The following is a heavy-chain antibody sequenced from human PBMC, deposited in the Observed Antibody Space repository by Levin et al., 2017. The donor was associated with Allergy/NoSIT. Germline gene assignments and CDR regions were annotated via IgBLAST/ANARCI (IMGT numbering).Heavy chain of an antibody. V-gene: IGHV3-30-3*01. CDR1: GFTFRSYA. D-gene: IGHD5-18*01. CDR2: ISYDGSNK. CDR3: ARDNHRYSSLSFDY. Sequence: LSLTCAASGFTFRSYAMHWVRQAPGKGLEWVAIISYDGSNKYYADSVKGRFTISRDNSKNTLYLQMNSLRAEDTVVYYCARDNHRYSSLSFDYWGQGTLVTVSS. J-gene: IGHJ4*02.